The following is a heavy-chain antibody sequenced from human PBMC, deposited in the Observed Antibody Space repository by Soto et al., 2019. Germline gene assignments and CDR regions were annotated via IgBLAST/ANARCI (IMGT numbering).Heavy chain of an antibody. Sequence: SETLSLTCAVYGGSFSGYYWSWIRQPPGKGLEWIGEINHSGSTNYNPSLKSRVTISVDTSKNQFSLKLSSVTAADTAAYYCARNRFYYYYGMDVWGQGTTVTVSS. J-gene: IGHJ6*02. CDR2: INHSGST. CDR1: GGSFSGYY. V-gene: IGHV4-34*01. CDR3: ARNRFYYYYGMDV.